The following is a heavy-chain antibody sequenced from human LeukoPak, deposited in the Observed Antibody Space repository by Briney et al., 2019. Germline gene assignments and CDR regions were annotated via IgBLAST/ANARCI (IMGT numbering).Heavy chain of an antibody. V-gene: IGHV1-69*04. CDR2: IIPILGIA. Sequence: SVKVSCKASGCTFSSYAISWVRQAPGQGLEWMGRIIPILGIANYAQKFQGRVTITADKSTSTAYMELSSLRSEDTAVYYCARGLEGHSGYETRSNYWGQGTLVTVSS. CDR3: ARGLEGHSGYETRSNY. J-gene: IGHJ4*02. D-gene: IGHD5-12*01. CDR1: GCTFSSYA.